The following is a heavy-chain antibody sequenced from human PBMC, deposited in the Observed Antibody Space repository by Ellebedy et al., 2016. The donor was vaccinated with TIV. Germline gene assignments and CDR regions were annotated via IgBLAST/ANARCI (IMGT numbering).Heavy chain of an antibody. D-gene: IGHD1-26*01. Sequence: PGGSLRLSCKGSGYSFTSYWIAWVRQMPGKGLEWMGIIHPGDSATRYSPSFQGQVTMSADKFLSTAYLQWNSLKASDTAMYYCAREVGATGGIDYWGQGTLVTVSS. CDR3: AREVGATGGIDY. CDR2: IHPGDSAT. CDR1: GYSFTSYW. V-gene: IGHV5-51*01. J-gene: IGHJ4*02.